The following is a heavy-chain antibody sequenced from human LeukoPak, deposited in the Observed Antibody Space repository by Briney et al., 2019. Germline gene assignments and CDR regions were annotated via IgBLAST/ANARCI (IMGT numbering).Heavy chain of an antibody. J-gene: IGHJ4*02. CDR3: ARLVLSRSWFDDF. V-gene: IGHV3-7*01. CDR1: GFTFSSYW. CDR2: IKGDGSAK. D-gene: IGHD6-13*01. Sequence: GVSLRLSCAASGFTFSSYWMSWVRQAPGKGLEWVANIKGDGSAKYYVDSVKGRFTITRDNAKSSLFLQMNSLRAEDTAVYYCARLVLSRSWFDDFWGQGTLVTVSS.